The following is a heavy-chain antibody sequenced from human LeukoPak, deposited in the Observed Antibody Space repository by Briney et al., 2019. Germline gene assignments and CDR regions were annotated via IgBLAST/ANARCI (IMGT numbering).Heavy chain of an antibody. V-gene: IGHV4-39*07. J-gene: IGHJ5*02. D-gene: IGHD3-9*01. CDR3: ARGILTGYPTNWFDP. CDR1: GGSISSSSYY. Sequence: SETLSLTCTVSGGSISSSSYYWGWIRQPPGKGLEWIGSIYYSGSTYYNPSLKSRVTISVDTSKNQFSLKLSSVTAADTAVYYCARGILTGYPTNWFDPWGQGTLVTVSS. CDR2: IYYSGST.